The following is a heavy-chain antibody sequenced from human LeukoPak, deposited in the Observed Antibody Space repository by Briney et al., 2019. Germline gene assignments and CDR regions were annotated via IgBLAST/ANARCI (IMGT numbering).Heavy chain of an antibody. CDR2: ISGSSGTI. CDR3: ARRSEFGVLYYMDV. D-gene: IGHD3-16*01. Sequence: GGSLRLSCAASGFTFSSYSMNWVRQAPRAGREWVSYISGSSGTIYYADSVKGRFTISRDNAKNSLYLQMNSLRAEDTAVYYCARRSEFGVLYYMDVWGKGTTVTVSS. CDR1: GFTFSSYS. J-gene: IGHJ6*03. V-gene: IGHV3-48*01.